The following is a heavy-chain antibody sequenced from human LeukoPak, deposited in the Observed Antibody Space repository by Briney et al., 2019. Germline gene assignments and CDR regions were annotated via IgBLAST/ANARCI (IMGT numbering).Heavy chain of an antibody. CDR3: ARWMATVTTPDY. CDR2: INPNSGGT. V-gene: IGHV1-2*02. J-gene: IGHJ4*02. D-gene: IGHD4-11*01. Sequence: ASVNVSCKASVYTFNRFYLHWVRQAPGKGLEWMGWINPNSGGTNYAQKFQGRVTMTRDTSISTAYMELSRLRSDDTAVYYCARWMATVTTPDYWGQGTLVTVSS. CDR1: VYTFNRFY.